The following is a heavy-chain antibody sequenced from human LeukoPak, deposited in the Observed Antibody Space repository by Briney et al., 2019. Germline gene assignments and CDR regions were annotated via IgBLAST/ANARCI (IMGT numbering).Heavy chain of an antibody. J-gene: IGHJ4*02. D-gene: IGHD3-16*02. CDR3: ARDRRDYVWGSYRYTGIDY. CDR1: GYTFTGYY. V-gene: IGHV1-2*02. CDR2: INPNSGGT. Sequence: VASVKVSCKASGYTFTGYYMHWVRQAPGQGLEWMGWINPNSGGTNYAQKFQGRVTITADKSTSTAYMELSSLRSEDTAVYYCARDRRDYVWGSYRYTGIDYWGQGTLVTVSS.